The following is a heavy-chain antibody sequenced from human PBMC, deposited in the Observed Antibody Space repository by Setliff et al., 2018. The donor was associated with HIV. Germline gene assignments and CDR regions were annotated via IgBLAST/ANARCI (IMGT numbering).Heavy chain of an antibody. CDR1: AYTFTTYD. J-gene: IGHJ6*03. V-gene: IGHV1-8*01. CDR2: MNPNSGDT. Sequence: ASVKVSCKASAYTFTTYDINWVRQATGQGLEWMGWMNPNSGDTAYAQKFQGRVNMTRGTSISTAYLELSSLISEDTAVYYCVRGPSSGWPAYYYYMDVWGKGTTVTVSS. CDR3: VRGPSSGWPAYYYYMDV. D-gene: IGHD6-19*01.